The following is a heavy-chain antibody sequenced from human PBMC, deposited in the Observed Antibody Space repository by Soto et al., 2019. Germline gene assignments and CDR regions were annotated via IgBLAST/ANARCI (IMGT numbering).Heavy chain of an antibody. Sequence: GGSLRLSCAASGFTFSSYDMHWVRQATGEGLEWVSAIGTAGDTSYPGSVKGRFTISRENANNSLYLQMNSLRAEDTAVYYCAREGKEFVAPMPAPYSYSGMDVWGKGPTVTVPS. CDR1: GFTFSSYD. V-gene: IGHV3-13*01. CDR3: AREGKEFVAPMPAPYSYSGMDV. D-gene: IGHD2-2*01. CDR2: IGTAGDT. J-gene: IGHJ6*04.